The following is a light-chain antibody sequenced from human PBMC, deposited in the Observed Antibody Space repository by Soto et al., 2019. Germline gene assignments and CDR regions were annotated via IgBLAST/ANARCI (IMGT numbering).Light chain of an antibody. CDR3: QSSDSSLSGWV. V-gene: IGLV1-40*01. J-gene: IGLJ3*02. Sequence: QAVVTQPPSVSGAPGQRVTISCTESSSNIGAGYDVHWYQQLPGTAPKLLIYGNSNRPSGVPDRFSGSKSGTSASLAITGLQAEDEADYYCQSSDSSLSGWVFGGGTKVTVL. CDR2: GNS. CDR1: SSNIGAGYD.